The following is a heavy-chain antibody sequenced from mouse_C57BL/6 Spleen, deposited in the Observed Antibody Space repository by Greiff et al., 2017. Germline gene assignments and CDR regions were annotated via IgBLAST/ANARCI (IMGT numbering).Heavy chain of an antibody. D-gene: IGHD1-1*01. CDR1: GFTFSDYY. CDR2: INYDGSST. Sequence: DVKLVESEGGLVQPGSSMKLSCTASGFTFSDYYLAWVRQVPEKGLEWVANINYDGSSTYYLTSLKSRVIFSRDNAENILYLQLSRLKSEDTATYYCARDRFYYGSSHYYAMDYWGQGTSVTVSS. V-gene: IGHV5-16*01. CDR3: ARDRFYYGSSHYYAMDY. J-gene: IGHJ4*01.